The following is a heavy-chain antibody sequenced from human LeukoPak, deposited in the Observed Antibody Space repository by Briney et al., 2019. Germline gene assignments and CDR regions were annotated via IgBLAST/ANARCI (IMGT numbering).Heavy chain of an antibody. D-gene: IGHD3-10*01. J-gene: IGHJ6*04. V-gene: IGHV1-3*01. CDR3: ARDDVTMVRGVRISYYYYGMDV. CDR2: INAGNGNT. CDR1: GYTFTSYA. Sequence: ASAKVSCKASGYTFTSYAMHWVRQAPGQRLEWMGWINAGNGNTKYSQKFQGRVTITRDTSASTAYMELSSLRSEDTAVYYCARDDVTMVRGVRISYYYYGMDVWGKGTTVTVSS.